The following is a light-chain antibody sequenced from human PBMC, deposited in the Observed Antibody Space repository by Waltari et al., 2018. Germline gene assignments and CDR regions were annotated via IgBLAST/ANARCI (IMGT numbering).Light chain of an antibody. V-gene: IGKV1-5*03. J-gene: IGKJ1*01. CDR1: QSISTW. CDR2: KAS. CDR3: QQYNSYSPVT. Sequence: IKTTTSPSTLSTSGGDRVTSACQASQSISTWLAWYQQKPGKAPKLLIYKASNLESGVPSRFSGRGSGTEFTLPISSLHPDDFATYYGQQYNSYSPVTFGQGTKVEIK.